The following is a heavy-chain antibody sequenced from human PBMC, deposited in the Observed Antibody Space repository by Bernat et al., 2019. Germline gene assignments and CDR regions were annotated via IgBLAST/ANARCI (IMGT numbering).Heavy chain of an antibody. V-gene: IGHV3-53*02. CDR3: ARLDVDTTDAFDI. CDR2: IYSGGST. Sequence: EVQLGETGGGLIQPGGSLRLSCAASGFTVSSNYMSWVRQAPGKGLEWVSVIYSGGSTYYADSVKGRFTISRDNSKNTLYLQMNSLRAEDTAVYYCARLDVDTTDAFDIWGQGTMVTVSS. CDR1: GFTVSSNY. D-gene: IGHD5-18*01. J-gene: IGHJ3*02.